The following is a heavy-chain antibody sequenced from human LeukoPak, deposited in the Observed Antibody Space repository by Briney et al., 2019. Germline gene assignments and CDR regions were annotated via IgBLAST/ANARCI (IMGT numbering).Heavy chain of an antibody. D-gene: IGHD3-10*01. Sequence: PSETLSLTCTVSGGSISRSRDYWGWIRQPPGKGLEWIGSIYYSGSTYYNPSLKSRVTISVDTSKNQFSLKLSSVTAADTAVYYCARDHPAWGFGELFLQSGYMDVWGKGTTVTVSS. CDR3: ARDHPAWGFGELFLQSGYMDV. J-gene: IGHJ6*03. V-gene: IGHV4-39*07. CDR1: GGSISRSRDY. CDR2: IYYSGST.